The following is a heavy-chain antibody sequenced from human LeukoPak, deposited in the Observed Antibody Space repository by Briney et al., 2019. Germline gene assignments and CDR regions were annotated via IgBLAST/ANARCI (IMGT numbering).Heavy chain of an antibody. V-gene: IGHV1-2*02. CDR3: ATDLRYSGSSYFDY. Sequence: GASVKVSCKASGYTFTGYYMHWVRQAPGQGLEWMGWINPNSGGTNYAQKFQGRVTMTEDTSTDTAYMELSSLRSEDTAVYYCATDLRYSGSSYFDYWGQGTLVTVSS. CDR2: INPNSGGT. CDR1: GYTFTGYY. D-gene: IGHD1-26*01. J-gene: IGHJ4*02.